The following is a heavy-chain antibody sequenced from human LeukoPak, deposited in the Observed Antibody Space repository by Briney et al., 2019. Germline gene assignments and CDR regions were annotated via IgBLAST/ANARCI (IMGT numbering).Heavy chain of an antibody. Sequence: SETLSLTCGVSGGSLTNTNYWTWVRQLPGKGLEWIGEVNLQGSTHYNPSLMGRVAISVDTSENHISLQLTSVTAADTAVYYCAREGGPYRPLDYSGQGTLVTVPS. J-gene: IGHJ4*02. CDR3: AREGGPYRPLDY. V-gene: IGHV4-4*02. CDR2: VNLQGST. CDR1: GGSLTNTNY.